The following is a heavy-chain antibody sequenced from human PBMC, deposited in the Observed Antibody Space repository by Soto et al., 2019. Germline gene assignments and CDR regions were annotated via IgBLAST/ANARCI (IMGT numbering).Heavy chain of an antibody. J-gene: IGHJ4*02. Sequence: QVQLVQSGAEVKKPGSSVKVSCKASGGTFSSYTISWVRQAPGQGLGWMGRIIPILGIANYAQKFQGRVTITADKSTSTAYMELSSLRSEDTAVYYCAREHSGGSADYWGQGTLVTVSS. CDR1: GGTFSSYT. V-gene: IGHV1-69*08. CDR3: AREHSGGSADY. D-gene: IGHD6-19*01. CDR2: IIPILGIA.